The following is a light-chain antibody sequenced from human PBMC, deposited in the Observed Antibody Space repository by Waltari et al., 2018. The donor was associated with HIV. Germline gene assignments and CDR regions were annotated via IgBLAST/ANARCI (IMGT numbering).Light chain of an antibody. CDR2: AAS. CDR1: QSIGTS. CDR3: QQSYSTPRT. J-gene: IGKJ1*01. Sequence: DIQMTQSSSSLSASVGDRVTITCRASQSIGTSLNWYQQRPGKAPELLIYAASGLQSGVPSRFSGNGSGTDFTLTVSSLQAEDFATYYCQQSYSTPRTFGQGTRVEIK. V-gene: IGKV1-39*01.